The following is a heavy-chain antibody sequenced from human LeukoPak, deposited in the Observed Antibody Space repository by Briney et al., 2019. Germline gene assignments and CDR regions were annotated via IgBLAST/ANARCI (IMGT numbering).Heavy chain of an antibody. J-gene: IGHJ4*02. CDR3: ARGGGPPPYSSSWFEDY. Sequence: SETLSLTCTVFGGSISSGGYYWSWIRQHPGKGLEWIGYIYYSGSTYYNPSLKSRVTISVDTSKNQFSLKLSSVTAADTAVYYCARGGGPPPYSSSWFEDYWGQGTLVTVSS. CDR2: IYYSGST. D-gene: IGHD6-13*01. V-gene: IGHV4-31*03. CDR1: GGSISSGGYY.